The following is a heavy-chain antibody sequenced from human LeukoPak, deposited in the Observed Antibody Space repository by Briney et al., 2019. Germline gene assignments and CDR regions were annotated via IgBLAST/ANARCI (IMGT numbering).Heavy chain of an antibody. Sequence: SETLSLTCTVSGGSISSGGYYWGWLRQHPGKGLEWFGYIYYSGSTYYNPSLKSRVTISVDTSKNQFSLKLSSVTAAATAVYYCAREAAAAHDHVEDYWGQGTLVTVSS. CDR1: GGSISSGGYY. V-gene: IGHV4-31*03. CDR3: AREAAAAHDHVEDY. CDR2: IYYSGST. D-gene: IGHD6-13*01. J-gene: IGHJ4*02.